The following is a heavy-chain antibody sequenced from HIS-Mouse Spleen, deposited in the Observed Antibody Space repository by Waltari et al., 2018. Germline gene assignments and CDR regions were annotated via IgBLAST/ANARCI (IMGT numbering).Heavy chain of an antibody. CDR1: GFTFSSYW. D-gene: IGHD1-1*01. J-gene: IGHJ3*02. V-gene: IGHV3-74*01. CDR3: ARDLELDAFDI. CDR2: SNSNGSGT. Sequence: EVQLVESGGGLVQPGGSLRLSCAASGFTFSSYWMHWVRQAPGKGLVGVSGSNSNGSGTGYVDSVKGRFTISRNNAKNTLYLQMNSLRAEDTAVYYCARDLELDAFDIWGQWTMVTVSS.